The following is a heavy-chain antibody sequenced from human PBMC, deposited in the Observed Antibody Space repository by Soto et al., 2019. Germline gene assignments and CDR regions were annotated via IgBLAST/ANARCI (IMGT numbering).Heavy chain of an antibody. CDR3: ARGHTAMVPSDY. V-gene: IGHV1-18*01. CDR2: ISAYNGNT. Sequence: RKAPGQGLEWMGWISAYNGNTNYAQKLQGRVTMTTDTSTSTAYMELRSLRSDDTAVYYCARGHTAMVPSDYWGHGTLVTVSS. J-gene: IGHJ4*01. D-gene: IGHD5-18*01.